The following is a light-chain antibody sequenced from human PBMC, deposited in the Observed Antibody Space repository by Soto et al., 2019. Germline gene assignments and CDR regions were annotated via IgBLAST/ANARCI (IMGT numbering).Light chain of an antibody. CDR3: QQYGDSPPNT. J-gene: IGKJ2*01. Sequence: EIVLTQSPGTLSLSPGESATLSCRASQSVNSRFLAWYQHKPGQAPRLLIYAASTRATGIPDRFSGSASGTASTLTISRLEHEDFAVYYCQQYGDSPPNTFGQGTKLEIK. V-gene: IGKV3-20*01. CDR1: QSVNSRF. CDR2: AAS.